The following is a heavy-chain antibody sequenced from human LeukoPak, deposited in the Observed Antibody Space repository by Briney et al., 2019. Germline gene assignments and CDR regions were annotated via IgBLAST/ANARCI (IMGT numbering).Heavy chain of an antibody. CDR1: GYTFTSYG. V-gene: IGHV1-18*01. D-gene: IGHD3-22*01. J-gene: IGHJ4*02. CDR3: ARGPQGYDSSGYYSLTDY. Sequence: VKVSCKASGYTFTSYGISWVRQAPGQGLEWMGWISAYNGNTNYAQKLQGRVTMTPDKSTSTAYMELSSLRSEDTAVYYCARGPQGYDSSGYYSLTDYWGQGTLVTVSS. CDR2: ISAYNGNT.